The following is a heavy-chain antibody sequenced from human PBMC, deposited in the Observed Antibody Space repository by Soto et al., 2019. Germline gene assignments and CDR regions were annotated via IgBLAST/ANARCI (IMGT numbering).Heavy chain of an antibody. J-gene: IGHJ5*01. CDR2: IYYTGST. CDR3: ARRPSADWFDS. Sequence: SETLSLTCTVSGGSVSSESHYWSWIRQTPGKGLEWIGYIYYTGSTNYNPSLKGRVTMLVDTSRDQVSLRLRSVTRADTAVYYCARRPSADWFDSWGQGTLVTVSS. D-gene: IGHD2-2*01. CDR1: GGSVSSESHY. V-gene: IGHV4-61*01.